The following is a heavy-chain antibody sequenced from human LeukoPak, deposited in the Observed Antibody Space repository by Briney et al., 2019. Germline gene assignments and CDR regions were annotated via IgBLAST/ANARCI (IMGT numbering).Heavy chain of an antibody. D-gene: IGHD3-16*01. CDR1: GFTVSSNY. CDR3: ARLTGYYYYGMDV. CDR2: IYSGGST. J-gene: IGHJ6*02. Sequence: GGSLRLSCAASGFTVSSNYMSWVRQAPGKGLEWVSVIYSGGSTYYADSVKGRFTISRDNSKNTLYLQMNSLRAEDTAVYYRARLTGYYYYGMDVWGQGTTVTVSS. V-gene: IGHV3-66*04.